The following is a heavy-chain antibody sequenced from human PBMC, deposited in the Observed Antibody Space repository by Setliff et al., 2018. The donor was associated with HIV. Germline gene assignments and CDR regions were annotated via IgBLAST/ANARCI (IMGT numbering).Heavy chain of an antibody. CDR1: GYSISSGYY. J-gene: IGHJ4*02. D-gene: IGHD5-12*01. CDR2: IYHNGIT. V-gene: IGHV4-38-2*01. CDR3: ARSYPSRGPLPEDY. Sequence: PSETLSLTCGVSGYSISSGYYWGWIRQPPGKGLEWIGSIYHNGITYYNPSLKSRVTISIDTSKNQFSLKLTSVTAADTAVYYCARSYPSRGPLPEDYWSQGTLVTVSS.